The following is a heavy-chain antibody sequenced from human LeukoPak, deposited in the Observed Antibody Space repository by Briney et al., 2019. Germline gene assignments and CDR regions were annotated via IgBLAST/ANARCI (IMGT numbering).Heavy chain of an antibody. D-gene: IGHD3-10*01. J-gene: IGHJ4*02. CDR1: GFTVSDNY. Sequence: GGSLRLSCAASGFTVSDNYMSWVRQAPGKGLEWVSVIYSGGSTNYADSVKGRFTISRDNSKNTLYLQMNSLRADDTAVYYCARDPKGHGFPSTFDYWGQGTLVTVSS. CDR3: ARDPKGHGFPSTFDY. CDR2: IYSGGST. V-gene: IGHV3-66*01.